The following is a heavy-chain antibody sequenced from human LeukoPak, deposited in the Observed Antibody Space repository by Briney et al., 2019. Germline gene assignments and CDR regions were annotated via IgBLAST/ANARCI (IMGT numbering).Heavy chain of an antibody. D-gene: IGHD6-13*01. CDR1: GGTFSSYA. J-gene: IGHJ5*02. V-gene: IGHV1-69*13. Sequence: GASVKVSCKASGGTFSSYAISWVRQAPGQGLEWMGGIIPIFGTANYAQKFQGRVTITADESTSTAYMELSSLRSDDTAVYYCARARRIAAAGKGDWFDPWGQGTLVTVSS. CDR2: IIPIFGTA. CDR3: ARARRIAAAGKGDWFDP.